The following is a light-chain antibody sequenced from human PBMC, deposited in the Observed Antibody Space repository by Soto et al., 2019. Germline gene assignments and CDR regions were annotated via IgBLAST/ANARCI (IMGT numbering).Light chain of an antibody. CDR3: QTWGTGFQF. Sequence: QPVLTQSPSGSASLGASVKLTCTLSSGHSSYAIAWHQKQPGKGPRYLMDLNNDGSHTKGDGIPDRFSGSSSGADRYLIISSLQSEDDADYYCQTWGTGFQFFGGGTKLTVL. V-gene: IGLV4-69*01. CDR2: LNNDGSH. CDR1: SGHSSYA. J-gene: IGLJ2*01.